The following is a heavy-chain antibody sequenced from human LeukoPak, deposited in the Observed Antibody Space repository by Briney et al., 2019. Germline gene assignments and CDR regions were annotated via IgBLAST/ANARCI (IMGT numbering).Heavy chain of an antibody. D-gene: IGHD2-2*01. V-gene: IGHV1-69*01. CDR1: GGTFSSYA. J-gene: IGHJ6*02. CDR3: ARGVVPAADYYYYGMDV. Sequence: SVKVSCKASGGTFSSYAISWVRQAPGQGLEWMGGIIPIFGTANYAQKFQGRVTITADESTSTAYMELSSLRSEDTAVYYCARGVVPAADYYYYGMDVWGQGTTATVSS. CDR2: IIPIFGTA.